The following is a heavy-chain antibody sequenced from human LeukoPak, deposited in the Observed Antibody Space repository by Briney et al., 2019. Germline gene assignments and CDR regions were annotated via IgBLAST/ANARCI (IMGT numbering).Heavy chain of an antibody. Sequence: SDTLSLTCAVYGGSFSGYYWSCIRQPPGKGLEWIGEINHSGSTNYNPSLKSRVTISVDTSKNQFSLKLSSVAAADTAVYYCATPSLDYWGQGTLVTVSS. CDR3: ATPSLDY. J-gene: IGHJ4*02. CDR2: INHSGST. V-gene: IGHV4-34*01. D-gene: IGHD2-15*01. CDR1: GGSFSGYY.